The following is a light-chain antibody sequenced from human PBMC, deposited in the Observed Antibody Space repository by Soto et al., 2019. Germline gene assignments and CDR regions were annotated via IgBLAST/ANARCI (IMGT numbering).Light chain of an antibody. CDR1: QSIGKS. V-gene: IGKV1-5*03. J-gene: IGKJ2*01. Sequence: DIQMTQSPSTLSATVGDRVTKNCRASQSIGKSMAWYQQKPGKAPKLLIFKASTLESVVPSRFSGSGSGTEFTLTINSLQPDDFATYYCQQCDSSSYTFGQGTKVDIK. CDR2: KAS. CDR3: QQCDSSSYT.